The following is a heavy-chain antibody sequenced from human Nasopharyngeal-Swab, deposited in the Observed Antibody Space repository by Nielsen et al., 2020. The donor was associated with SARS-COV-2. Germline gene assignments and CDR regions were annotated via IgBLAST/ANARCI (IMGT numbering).Heavy chain of an antibody. CDR3: AREMVMVSAPDY. Sequence: WVRQASGQGLEWLGWISTYNGNTRYAQNLQGRLTLTTDTSTRTAYMELRSLRSDDTAVYYCAREMVMVSAPDYWGQGTLVTVSS. CDR2: ISTYNGNT. D-gene: IGHD2-21*01. J-gene: IGHJ4*02. V-gene: IGHV1-18*01.